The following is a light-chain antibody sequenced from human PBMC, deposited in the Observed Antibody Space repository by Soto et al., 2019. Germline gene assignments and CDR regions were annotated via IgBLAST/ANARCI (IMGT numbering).Light chain of an antibody. Sequence: QSALTQPRSVSGSPGQSVTISCSGTSSDVGGYNYVSWYQQHPGKAPKLIIYDVSKWPSGVPDRFSGSKSGNTASLTISGLQTEDEADYYCSSYAGSYSVLFGGGTQLTVL. V-gene: IGLV2-11*01. CDR3: SSYAGSYSVL. CDR1: SSDVGGYNY. J-gene: IGLJ2*01. CDR2: DVS.